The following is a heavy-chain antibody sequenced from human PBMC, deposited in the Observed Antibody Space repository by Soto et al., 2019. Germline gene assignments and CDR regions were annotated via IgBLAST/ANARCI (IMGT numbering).Heavy chain of an antibody. Sequence: EVQLVESGGGLVKPGGSLRLSCAASGFTFSNAWMNWFRQAPGKGLEWVGRIKSKTDGETTDYAAPVKGRFTISRDDSKNTLYLQMNSLKTEDTAVYFCTTVSTVTTYHYYAMDVWGQGTTVTVSS. D-gene: IGHD4-17*01. CDR2: IKSKTDGETT. J-gene: IGHJ6*02. CDR3: TTVSTVTTYHYYAMDV. CDR1: GFTFSNAW. V-gene: IGHV3-15*07.